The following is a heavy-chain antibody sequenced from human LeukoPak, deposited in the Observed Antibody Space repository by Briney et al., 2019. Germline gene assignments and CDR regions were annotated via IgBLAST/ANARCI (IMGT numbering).Heavy chain of an antibody. J-gene: IGHJ3*02. D-gene: IGHD3-3*01. CDR2: IIPIFGAA. V-gene: IGHV1-69*01. Sequence: SVKVSCKASGGTFSSYAISWVRQAPGQGLEWMGGIIPIFGAANYAQKFQGRVTITADESTSTAYMELSSLRSEDTAVYYCARVSESNDALDIWGQGTMVTVSS. CDR3: ARVSESNDALDI. CDR1: GGTFSSYA.